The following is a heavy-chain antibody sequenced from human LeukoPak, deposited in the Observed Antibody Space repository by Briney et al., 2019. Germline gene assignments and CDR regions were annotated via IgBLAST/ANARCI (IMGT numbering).Heavy chain of an antibody. D-gene: IGHD1-1*01. J-gene: IGHJ4*02. CDR3: ASYRLERPIPYYFDY. CDR1: GYSISSGYY. Sequence: SETLPLTCTVSGYSISSGYYWGWIRQPPGKGLEWIGSIYHSGSTYYNPSLKSRVTISVDTSKNQFSLKLSSVTAADTAVYYCASYRLERPIPYYFDYWGQGTLVTVSS. CDR2: IYHSGST. V-gene: IGHV4-38-2*02.